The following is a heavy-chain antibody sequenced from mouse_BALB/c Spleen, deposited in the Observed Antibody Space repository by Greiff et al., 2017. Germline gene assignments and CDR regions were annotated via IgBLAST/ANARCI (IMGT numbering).Heavy chain of an antibody. CDR2: ISYDGSN. Sequence: SGPGLVKPSQSLSLTCSVTGYSITSGYYWNWIRQFPGNKLEWMGYISYDGSNNYNPSLKNRISITRDTSKNQFFLKLNSVTTEDTATYYCAREAGTHYFDYWGQGTTLTVSS. J-gene: IGHJ2*01. V-gene: IGHV3-6*02. D-gene: IGHD4-1*01. CDR1: GYSITSGYY. CDR3: AREAGTHYFDY.